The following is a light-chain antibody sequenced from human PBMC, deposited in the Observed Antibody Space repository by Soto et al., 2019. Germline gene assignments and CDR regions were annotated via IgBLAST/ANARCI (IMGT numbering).Light chain of an antibody. CDR3: SSYTSSTTYV. V-gene: IGLV2-14*01. CDR2: EVS. J-gene: IGLJ1*01. Sequence: QSVLTQPASGSESPGQSITISCTGTIRDVGGYNYVSWYQQHPGEVPRLVIYEVSNRPSGVSSRFSGSKSGNTASLTISGLLAEYEADYYCSSYTSSTTYVVGTGTKVTVL. CDR1: IRDVGGYNY.